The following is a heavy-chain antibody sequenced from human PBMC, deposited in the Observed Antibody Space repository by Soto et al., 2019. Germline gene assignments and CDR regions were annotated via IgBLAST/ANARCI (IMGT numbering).Heavy chain of an antibody. V-gene: IGHV3-7*05. J-gene: IGHJ4*02. CDR3: ATDILDY. CDR2: INQHGTEK. Sequence: GGSLRLSCVASGFNFSNYWMTWARQAPGKGLEWVANINQHGTEKSYVDSVEGRFSISRDNAYHSVYLQMNSLRAEDTAIYYCATDILDYWGQGTSVTVSS. CDR1: GFNFSNYW.